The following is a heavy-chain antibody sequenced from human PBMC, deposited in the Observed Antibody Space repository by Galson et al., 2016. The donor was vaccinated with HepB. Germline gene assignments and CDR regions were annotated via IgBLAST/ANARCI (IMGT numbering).Heavy chain of an antibody. J-gene: IGHJ4*02. D-gene: IGHD3-9*01. CDR1: GFTFTMYT. Sequence: SLRLSCAASGFTFTMYTMNWVRQAPGKGLEWVSAITSTGGSTYYADSVKGRFSTSRDNSKSTLYLQMNSLRAEDTAIYHCVNPVPSDPNVLNGYLFHWGQGTLVTVSS. V-gene: IGHV3-23*01. CDR2: ITSTGGST. CDR3: VNPVPSDPNVLNGYLFH.